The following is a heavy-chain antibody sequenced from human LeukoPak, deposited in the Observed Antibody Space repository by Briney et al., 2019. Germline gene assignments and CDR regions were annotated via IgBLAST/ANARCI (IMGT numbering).Heavy chain of an antibody. Sequence: PGGSLRLSCAASGFTFSSYAMNWVRQAPGKGLEWVSAISGGGGTTYYADSVKGRFTISRDNSKNTLFLQMNSLRAEDTAVYYCARDLTYYDILTGPRPFYYYYGMDVWGQGTTVTVSS. J-gene: IGHJ6*02. D-gene: IGHD3-9*01. V-gene: IGHV3-23*01. CDR2: ISGGGGTT. CDR3: ARDLTYYDILTGPRPFYYYYGMDV. CDR1: GFTFSSYA.